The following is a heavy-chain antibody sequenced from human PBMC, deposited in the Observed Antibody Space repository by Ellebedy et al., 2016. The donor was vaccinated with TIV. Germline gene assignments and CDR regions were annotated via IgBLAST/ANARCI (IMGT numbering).Heavy chain of an antibody. V-gene: IGHV1-24*01. CDR1: GYTLTELS. J-gene: IGHJ3*02. D-gene: IGHD7-27*01. CDR2: FDPEEGET. CDR3: ARAPPPRGDRSADAFDI. Sequence: AASVKVSCKVSGYTLTELSMHWVRQAPGKGLEWMGGFDPEEGETIYAQKFQGRVTMTEDTSTDTAYMELSSLRSEDTAVYYCARAPPPRGDRSADAFDIWGQGTMVTVSS.